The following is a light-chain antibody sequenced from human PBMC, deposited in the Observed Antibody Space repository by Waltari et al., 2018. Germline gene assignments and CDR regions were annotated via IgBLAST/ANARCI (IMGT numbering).Light chain of an antibody. CDR2: DAS. V-gene: IGKV3-11*01. CDR3: HQRSSWPLT. J-gene: IGKJ3*01. Sequence: EIVLTQSPATLSLSPGERATLSCRASESVSRNLAWYQQKPGQAPRLLIYDASTRAPDIPARFSASGSGTDFTLTISSLEPEDFAVYYCHQRSSWPLTFGPGTKVDFK. CDR1: ESVSRN.